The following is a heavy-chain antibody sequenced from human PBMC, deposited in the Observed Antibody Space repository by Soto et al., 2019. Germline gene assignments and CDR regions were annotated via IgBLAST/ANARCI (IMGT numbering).Heavy chain of an antibody. D-gene: IGHD3-10*01. CDR3: ARVSGIYYYGMDV. Sequence: QVQLQQWGAGLLKPSETLSLTCAVYGGSFSGYYWNWIRQPPGKGLEWIGEIHHSGSTNYNPSLRHRVTISANTSKNQFSLTLTSVTAAEPAVYYWARVSGIYYYGMDVWGQGATVTVSS. V-gene: IGHV4-34*01. CDR1: GGSFSGYY. CDR2: IHHSGST. J-gene: IGHJ6*02.